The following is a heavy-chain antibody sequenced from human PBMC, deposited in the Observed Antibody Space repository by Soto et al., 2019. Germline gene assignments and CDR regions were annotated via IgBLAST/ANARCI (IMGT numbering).Heavy chain of an antibody. Sequence: PSETLSLTCSVSGASVSSYYWSWFRQPVGKGLEWIGRIHSSGNLNYNPSLESRVTMSLDTSKNQFSLRLSSLTAADTALYLCARDVGKNYWGQGTRVTAPQ. J-gene: IGHJ4*02. D-gene: IGHD3-10*01. V-gene: IGHV4-4*07. CDR3: ARDVGKNY. CDR2: IHSSGNL. CDR1: GASVSSYY.